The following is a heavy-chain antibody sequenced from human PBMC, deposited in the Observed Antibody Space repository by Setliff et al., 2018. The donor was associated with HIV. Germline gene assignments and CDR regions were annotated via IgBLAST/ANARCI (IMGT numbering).Heavy chain of an antibody. D-gene: IGHD3-10*01. CDR1: GFTFGDYA. Sequence: GGSLRLSCTASGFTFGDYAMSWVRQAPGKGLEWVGLIRSKAFGGTTEYAASVKGRFTISRDDSKNSLYLQVNSLKTEDTAVYYCARGRLLWSGSYYYYYMDVWGKGTTVTVSS. V-gene: IGHV3-49*04. J-gene: IGHJ6*03. CDR2: IRSKAFGGTT. CDR3: ARGRLLWSGSYYYYYMDV.